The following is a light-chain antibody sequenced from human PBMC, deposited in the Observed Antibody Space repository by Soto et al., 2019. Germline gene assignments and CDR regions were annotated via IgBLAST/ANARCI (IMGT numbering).Light chain of an antibody. Sequence: QSALTQPASVSGSPGQSITISCTGTINDIGSYHYVAWYQHHPGKAPKLIIYEVTHRPSGVSNRFSGSKSGNTASLTNSGLQAEDEADYYCSSYTTTSTTFGGGTKLTVL. CDR3: SSYTTTSTT. J-gene: IGLJ3*02. CDR2: EVT. V-gene: IGLV2-14*01. CDR1: INDIGSYHY.